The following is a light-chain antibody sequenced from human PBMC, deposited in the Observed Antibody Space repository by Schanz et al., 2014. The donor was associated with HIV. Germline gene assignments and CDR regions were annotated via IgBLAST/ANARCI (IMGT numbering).Light chain of an antibody. CDR3: SSYTSSSTLVA. V-gene: IGLV2-14*01. CDR1: SSDVGGYNY. CDR2: DVS. J-gene: IGLJ2*01. Sequence: QSALAQPPSASGSPGQSITISCTGTSSDVGGYNYVSWYQRHPGKAPKLMIYDVSNRPSGVSNRFSGSKSGNTASLTISGLQAEDEADYYCSSYTSSSTLVAFGGGTKLTVL.